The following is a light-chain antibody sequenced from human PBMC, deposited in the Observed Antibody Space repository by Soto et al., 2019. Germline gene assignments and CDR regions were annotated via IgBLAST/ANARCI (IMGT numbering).Light chain of an antibody. CDR3: MQALQTPMFT. CDR2: LGS. V-gene: IGKV2-28*01. J-gene: IGKJ2*01. CDR1: QSLLHSNGYNY. Sequence: DIVLTQSPAPLPVTPGEPASIYCRSSQSLLHSNGYNYLDWYLQKPGQSPQLLIYLGSTRASGVPDRFSGRGSGTDFTLKISRVEAGDVGVYYCMQALQTPMFTFGQGTKLQI.